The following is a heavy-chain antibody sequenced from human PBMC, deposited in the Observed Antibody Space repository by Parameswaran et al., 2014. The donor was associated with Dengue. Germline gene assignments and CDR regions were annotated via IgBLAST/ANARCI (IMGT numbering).Heavy chain of an antibody. Sequence: SNARWIRQPPGKGLEWVSAISGSGGSTYYADSVKGRFTISRDNSKNTLYLQMNSLRAEDTAVYYCAKLSSKWFGELLSYYYMDVWGKGTTVTVSS. CDR1: SNA. D-gene: IGHD3-10*01. CDR3: AKLSSKWFGELLSYYYMDV. J-gene: IGHJ6*03. V-gene: IGHV3-23*01. CDR2: ISGSGGST.